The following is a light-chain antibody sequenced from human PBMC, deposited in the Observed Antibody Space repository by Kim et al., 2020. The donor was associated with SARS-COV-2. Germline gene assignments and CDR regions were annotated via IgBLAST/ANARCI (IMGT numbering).Light chain of an antibody. J-gene: IGLJ2*01. Sequence: QSALTQPASVSGSPGQSITISCTGTGSDVGGYNYVSWYQHYPGKAPKLIIYDVSSRPSGVSSRFSGSKSGNTASLTISGLQAEDEADYYCTSYTSSTTPVLFGGGTKLTVL. V-gene: IGLV2-14*03. CDR2: DVS. CDR3: TSYTSSTTPVL. CDR1: GSDVGGYNY.